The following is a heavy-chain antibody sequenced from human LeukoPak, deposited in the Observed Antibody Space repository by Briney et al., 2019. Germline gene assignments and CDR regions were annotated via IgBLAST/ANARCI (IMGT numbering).Heavy chain of an antibody. CDR1: GFTFSKYG. D-gene: IGHD3-10*01. CDR3: AKAGFGELLYTHFDY. J-gene: IGHJ4*02. Sequence: PGGSLRLSCVASGFTFSKYGMHWVRQTPGKGLEWVAFIQDDGRRTEYADSVKGRFTISRDNREKYLYLQMNSLRAEDTALYYCAKAGFGELLYTHFDYWGQGTLVTVSS. V-gene: IGHV3-30*02. CDR2: IQDDGRRT.